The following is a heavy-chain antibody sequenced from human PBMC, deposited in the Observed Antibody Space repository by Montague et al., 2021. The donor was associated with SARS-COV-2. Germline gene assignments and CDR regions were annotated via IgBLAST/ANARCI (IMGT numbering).Heavy chain of an antibody. CDR1: GGSISSYY. D-gene: IGHD3-10*01. CDR3: ARGGYYGYVFDI. CDR2: IYNSGST. J-gene: IGHJ3*02. V-gene: IGHV4-59*01. Sequence: SETLSLTCTVSGGSISSYYWSWIWQPPGKGQEWIGYIYNSGSTNYNPSLKSRVTISVDTSKNQFSLKLSSVAAADTAVYYCARGGYYGYVFDIWGQGTMVTVSS.